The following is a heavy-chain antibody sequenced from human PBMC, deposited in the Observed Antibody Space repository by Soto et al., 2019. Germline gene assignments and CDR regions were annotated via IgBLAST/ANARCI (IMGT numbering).Heavy chain of an antibody. CDR3: ARDGGLLWFGETHGYFDY. CDR1: GFTFSSYG. Sequence: GGSLRLSCAASGFTFSSYGMHWVRQAPGKGLEWVAVIWYDGSNKYYADSVKGRFTISRDNSKNTLYLQMNSLRAEDTAVYYCARDGGLLWFGETHGYFDYWGQGTLVTVSS. CDR2: IWYDGSNK. J-gene: IGHJ4*02. V-gene: IGHV3-33*01. D-gene: IGHD3-10*01.